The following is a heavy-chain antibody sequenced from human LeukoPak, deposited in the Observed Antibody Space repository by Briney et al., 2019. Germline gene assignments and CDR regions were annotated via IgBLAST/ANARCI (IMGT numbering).Heavy chain of an antibody. CDR3: ASDYDFWSGSHYYYYYGMDV. D-gene: IGHD3-3*01. V-gene: IGHV3-30-3*01. Sequence: GRSLRLSCAASGFTFSSYAMHWVRQAPGKGLEWVAVISYDGSNKYYADSVKGRFTISRDNSKNTLYLQMNSLRAEDTAVYYCASDYDFWSGSHYYYYYGMDVWGQGTTATVSS. CDR1: GFTFSSYA. J-gene: IGHJ6*02. CDR2: ISYDGSNK.